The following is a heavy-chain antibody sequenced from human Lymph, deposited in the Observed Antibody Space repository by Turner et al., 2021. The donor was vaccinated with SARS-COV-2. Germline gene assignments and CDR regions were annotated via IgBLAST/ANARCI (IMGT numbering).Heavy chain of an antibody. Sequence: QVRLVQSGAEVKKPGASVIVACKASANTFTGYYMHWVRQAPGQGLEWMGWINPNSGGTSYAQKFQGRVTMTRDTSNSTAYMELSRLRSDDTAVYYCVRGKSIAVAGTQYFDYWGQGTLVTVSS. CDR1: ANTFTGYY. CDR2: INPNSGGT. CDR3: VRGKSIAVAGTQYFDY. D-gene: IGHD6-19*01. J-gene: IGHJ4*02. V-gene: IGHV1-2*02.